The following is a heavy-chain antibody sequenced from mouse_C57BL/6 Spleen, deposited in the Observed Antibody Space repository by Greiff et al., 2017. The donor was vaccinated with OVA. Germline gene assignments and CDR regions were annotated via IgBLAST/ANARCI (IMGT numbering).Heavy chain of an antibody. CDR2: ISSGSSTI. V-gene: IGHV5-17*01. Sequence: EVKLMESGGGLVKPGGSLKLSCAASGFTFSDYGMHWVRQAPEKGLEWVAYISSGSSTIYYADTVKGRFTISRDNAKNTLFLQMTSLRSEDTAMYYCARRYGSRGVWYCDVWGTGTTVTVSS. CDR3: ARRYGSRGVWYCDV. CDR1: GFTFSDYG. D-gene: IGHD1-1*01. J-gene: IGHJ1*03.